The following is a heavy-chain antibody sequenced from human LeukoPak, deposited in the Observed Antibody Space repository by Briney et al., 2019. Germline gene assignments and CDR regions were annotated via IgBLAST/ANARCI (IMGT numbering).Heavy chain of an antibody. J-gene: IGHJ4*02. Sequence: GGSLRLSCAASGFNFSSFEMNWVRQAPGKGLEWASYISPTGSAIYYADSVKGRFTISRDNARNSLYLQMNSLRAEDTAVYYCARSYSSSRGTFDYWGQGTLVTVSS. CDR1: GFNFSSFE. D-gene: IGHD6-6*01. CDR3: ARSYSSSRGTFDY. V-gene: IGHV3-48*03. CDR2: ISPTGSAI.